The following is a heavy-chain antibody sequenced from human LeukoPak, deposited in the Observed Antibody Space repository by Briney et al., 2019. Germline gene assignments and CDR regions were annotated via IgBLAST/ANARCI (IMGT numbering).Heavy chain of an antibody. CDR1: GFTFSSYR. J-gene: IGHJ4*02. D-gene: IGHD3-10*01. Sequence: PGGSLRLSCAASGFTFSSYRMNWVRQAPGQGLEWVSHISTSSNNIYYADSVRGRFTISRDNAKNSLHLQMNSLRDEDTAVYYCAGDNWFVYWGQGALVTVSS. CDR3: AGDNWFVY. V-gene: IGHV3-48*02. CDR2: ISTSSNNI.